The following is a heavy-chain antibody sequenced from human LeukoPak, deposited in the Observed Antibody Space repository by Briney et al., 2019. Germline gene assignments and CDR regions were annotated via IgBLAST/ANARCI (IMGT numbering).Heavy chain of an antibody. CDR2: IYTSGST. J-gene: IGHJ4*02. V-gene: IGHV4-4*09. Sequence: SETLSLTCTVSGGSISSYYWSWIRQPPGKGLEWIGYIYTSGSTNYNPSLKGRVTISVDTSKNQFSLKLSSVTAADTAVYYCARWDIVVVPAAPDYWGQGTLVTVSS. CDR3: ARWDIVVVPAAPDY. D-gene: IGHD2-2*01. CDR1: GGSISSYY.